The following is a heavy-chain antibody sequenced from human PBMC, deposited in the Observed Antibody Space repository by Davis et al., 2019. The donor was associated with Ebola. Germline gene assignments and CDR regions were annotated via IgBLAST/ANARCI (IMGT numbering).Heavy chain of an antibody. CDR2: IRFDGSER. Sequence: PGGSLRLSCLASGFRFSNYGMHWVRQPPGKGLEWVALIRFDGSERYYGDSVKGRFTISKDNSKNTLYLEMDSLRPEDTAVYYCAHLDYESSGSYNQPLDYWGRGTLVTVSS. CDR3: AHLDYESSGSYNQPLDY. CDR1: GFRFSNYG. D-gene: IGHD3-22*01. J-gene: IGHJ4*02. V-gene: IGHV3-30*02.